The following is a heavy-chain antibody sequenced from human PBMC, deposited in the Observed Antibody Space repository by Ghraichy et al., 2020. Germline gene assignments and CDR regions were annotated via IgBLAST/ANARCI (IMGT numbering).Heavy chain of an antibody. CDR3: ATGGRGKYCSGVSCYQ. D-gene: IGHD2-15*01. CDR2: ISGNSDAT. CDR1: GFTFSTFS. J-gene: IGHJ4*02. Sequence: GGSLRLSCAASGFTFSTFSMTWVRQAPGKGPEWVSVISGNSDATQYADSVKGRFTISRDNSKNTVYLQMNSLRVEDAAIYYCATGGRGKYCSGVSCYQWGQGTLVTVSS. V-gene: IGHV3-23*01.